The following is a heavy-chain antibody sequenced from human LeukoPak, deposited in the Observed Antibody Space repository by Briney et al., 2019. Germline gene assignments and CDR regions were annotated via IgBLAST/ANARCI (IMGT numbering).Heavy chain of an antibody. J-gene: IGHJ3*02. Sequence: SETLSLTCTVSGGSISSYYWSWIRQPPGKGLEWIGYIYYSGSTNYNPSLRSRVTISVDTSKNQFSLKLSSVTAADTAVYYCARGSGSYSFDIWGQGTMVTVSS. CDR3: ARGSGSYSFDI. CDR2: IYYSGST. V-gene: IGHV4-59*01. D-gene: IGHD1-26*01. CDR1: GGSISSYY.